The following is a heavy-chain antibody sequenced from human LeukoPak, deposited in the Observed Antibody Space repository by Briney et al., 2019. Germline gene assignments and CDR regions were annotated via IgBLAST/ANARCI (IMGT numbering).Heavy chain of an antibody. CDR1: GYTLTELS. J-gene: IGHJ3*02. CDR2: FDPEDGET. D-gene: IGHD3-9*01. V-gene: IGHV1-24*01. CDR3: ATESRGITIFPRPRAFDI. Sequence: PGASVKVSCKVSGYTLTELSMHWVRQAPGKGLEWMGGFDPEDGETIYAQKFQGRVTMTEDTSTDTAYMELSSLRSEDTAVYYCATESRGITIFPRPRAFDIWGQGTMVTVSS.